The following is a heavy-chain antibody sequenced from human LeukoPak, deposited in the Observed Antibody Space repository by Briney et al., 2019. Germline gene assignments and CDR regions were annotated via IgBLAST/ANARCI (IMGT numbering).Heavy chain of an antibody. CDR1: GGSISSSSYY. J-gene: IGHJ2*01. CDR3: ARHIFSDDIVVVPAAISTNWYFDL. Sequence: PSETLSLTCTVSGGSISSSSYYWGWIRQPPGKGVERIGSIYYSGSTYYNPSLKSRVTISVDTSKNQFSLKLSSVTAADTAVYYCARHIFSDDIVVVPAAISTNWYFDLWGRGTLVTVSS. CDR2: IYYSGST. V-gene: IGHV4-39*01. D-gene: IGHD2-2*02.